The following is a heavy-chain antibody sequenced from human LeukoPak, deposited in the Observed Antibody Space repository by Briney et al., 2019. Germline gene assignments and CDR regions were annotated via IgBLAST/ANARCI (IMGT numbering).Heavy chain of an antibody. CDR2: IYTSGST. CDR1: GGSISSYY. V-gene: IGHV4-4*07. D-gene: IGHD3-22*01. CDR3: ARAIENSSGYYRDY. Sequence: PSETLSLTCTVSGGSISSYYWSWIRQPAGKGQEWMGRIYTSGSTNYNPSLKSRVTMSVDTSKIQFSLKLSSVTAADTAVYYCARAIENSSGYYRDYWGQGTLVTVSS. J-gene: IGHJ4*02.